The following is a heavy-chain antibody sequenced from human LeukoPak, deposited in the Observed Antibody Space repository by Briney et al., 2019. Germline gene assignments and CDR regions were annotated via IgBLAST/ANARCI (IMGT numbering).Heavy chain of an antibody. D-gene: IGHD3-10*01. CDR1: GGTFSSYA. J-gene: IGHJ6*02. CDR3: ARSYRRYGSGSYSHDYYYGMDV. Sequence: GSSVKVSCKASGGTFSSYAISWVRQAPGQGLEWMGRIIPIFGIANYAQKFQGRVTITADKSTSTAYMELSSLRSEDTAVYYCARSYRRYGSGSYSHDYYYGMDVWGQGTTDTVSS. CDR2: IIPIFGIA. V-gene: IGHV1-69*04.